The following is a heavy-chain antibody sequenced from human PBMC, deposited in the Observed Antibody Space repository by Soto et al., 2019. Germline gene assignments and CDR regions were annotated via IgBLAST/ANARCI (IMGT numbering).Heavy chain of an antibody. CDR1: GGSFRGYY. D-gene: IGHD6-13*01. CDR2: INDSGGT. CDR3: ARGRKGFSSSCYVD. V-gene: IGHV4-34*01. Sequence: SETLSLTCAVYGGSFRGYYWTWIRQPPGKGLEWIGEINDSGGTDYNPSLKSRVTISLDTSKNQLSLKLSSATAADTAVYYCARGRKGFSSSCYVDWGQGTLVTVSS. J-gene: IGHJ4*02.